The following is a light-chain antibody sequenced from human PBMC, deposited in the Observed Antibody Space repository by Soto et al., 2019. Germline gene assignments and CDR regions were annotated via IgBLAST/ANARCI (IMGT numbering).Light chain of an antibody. J-gene: IGKJ1*01. Sequence: PGDRATLSCRASQRVNSNYLAWYQRKPGQAPRLLIYGASNRATDIPYRFSASGSGTDFTLTITRLEAEDFAVYYCQQYDSTPPTFDQGTKVEVK. CDR3: QQYDSTPPT. V-gene: IGKV3-20*01. CDR1: QRVNSNY. CDR2: GAS.